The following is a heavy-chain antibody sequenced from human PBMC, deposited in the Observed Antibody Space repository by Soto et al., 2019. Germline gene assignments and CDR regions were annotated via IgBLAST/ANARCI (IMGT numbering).Heavy chain of an antibody. Sequence: GGSLRLSCADSGFTFSSYAMRWVRQAPGKGLEWVSAISGSGGSTYYADSVKGRFTISRDNSKNTLYLQMNSLRAEDTAVYYCAKTRWFGEPYYFDYWGQGTMVTVSS. CDR3: AKTRWFGEPYYFDY. D-gene: IGHD3-10*01. CDR1: GFTFSSYA. CDR2: ISGSGGST. V-gene: IGHV3-23*01. J-gene: IGHJ4*02.